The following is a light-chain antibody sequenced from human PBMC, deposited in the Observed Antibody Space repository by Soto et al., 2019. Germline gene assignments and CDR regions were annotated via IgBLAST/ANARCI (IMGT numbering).Light chain of an antibody. Sequence: DIQMTQSPSSLSASVGDRVTITCRASQSISTYLAWYQQKPGKAPNLLIYSSSSLESGVPPRFSGSGSAPDFTLTISNLQPEDFATYLCQQTYSTTWTFGHGTKVELK. CDR2: SSS. CDR3: QQTYSTTWT. V-gene: IGKV1-39*01. CDR1: QSISTY. J-gene: IGKJ1*01.